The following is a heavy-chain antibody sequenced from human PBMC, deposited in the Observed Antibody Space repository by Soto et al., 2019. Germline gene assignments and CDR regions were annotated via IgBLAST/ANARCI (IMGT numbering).Heavy chain of an antibody. CDR2: ISSSSSTI. D-gene: IGHD3-3*01. CDR1: GFTFSSYS. J-gene: IGHJ5*02. CDR3: ARDKPYYDFWSGYYNNLNNNWFDP. V-gene: IGHV3-48*01. Sequence: PGGSLRLSCAASGFTFSSYSMNWVRQAPGKGLEWVSYISSSSSTIYYADSVKGRFTISRDNAKNSLYLQMNSLRAEDTAVYYCARDKPYYDFWSGYYNNLNNNWFDPWGQGTLVTVSS.